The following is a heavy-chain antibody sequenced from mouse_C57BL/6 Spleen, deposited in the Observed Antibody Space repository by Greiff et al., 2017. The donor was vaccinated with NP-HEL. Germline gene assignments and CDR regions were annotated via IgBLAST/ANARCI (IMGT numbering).Heavy chain of an antibody. J-gene: IGHJ4*01. CDR3: ARSRLSYDGYYGGAMDY. CDR2: IYPRSGNT. D-gene: IGHD2-3*01. V-gene: IGHV1-81*01. Sequence: VQLKESGAELARPGASVKLSCKASGYTFTSYGISWVKQRTGQGLEWIGEIYPRSGNTYYNEKFKGKATLTADKSSSTAYMELRSLTSEDSAVYFCARSRLSYDGYYGGAMDYWGQGTSVTVSS. CDR1: GYTFTSYG.